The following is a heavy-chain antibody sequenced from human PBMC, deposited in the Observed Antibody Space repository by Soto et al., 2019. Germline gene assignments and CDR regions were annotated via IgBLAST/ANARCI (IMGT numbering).Heavy chain of an antibody. V-gene: IGHV3-66*04. CDR2: IYSTGSP. CDR3: ACHSHKDY. J-gene: IGHJ4*02. Sequence: EAQLVESGGGLVQPGGSLRLSCASSGFTVGNNYMSLVRQAPGKGLDWVSLIYSTGSPFYVDSVKDRFIISRASSKNTLYLQMNSLRVEDTAVYYCACHSHKDYWGQGALVPVPS. CDR1: GFTVGNNY.